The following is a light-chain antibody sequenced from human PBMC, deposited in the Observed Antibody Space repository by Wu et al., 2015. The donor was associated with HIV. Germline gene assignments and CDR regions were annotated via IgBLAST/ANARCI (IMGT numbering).Light chain of an antibody. CDR2: SAS. Sequence: EVVVTQSPATLSVSPGERATLSCRASQSINYNLAWYQQKPGLPPRLLIYSASSRATHIPDRFSGSGSGTEFTLTISSLQSEDFAVYYCQQYNDWLPITFGQGHEWRLN. CDR3: QQYNDWLPIT. V-gene: IGKV3-15*01. J-gene: IGKJ5*01. CDR1: QSINYN.